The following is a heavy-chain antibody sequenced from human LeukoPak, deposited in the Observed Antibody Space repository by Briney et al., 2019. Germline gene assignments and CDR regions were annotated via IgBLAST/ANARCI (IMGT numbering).Heavy chain of an antibody. CDR2: IYTSGST. Sequence: SQTLSLTCTVSGGSISSDSYYWSWIRQPAGKGLEWIGRIYTSGSTNYNPSLKSRVTISVDTSKNQFSLKLSSVTAADTAVYYCARDGQAATNYYYYYMDVWGKGTTVTVSS. D-gene: IGHD1-14*01. V-gene: IGHV4-61*02. CDR1: GGSISSDSYY. CDR3: ARDGQAATNYYYYYMDV. J-gene: IGHJ6*03.